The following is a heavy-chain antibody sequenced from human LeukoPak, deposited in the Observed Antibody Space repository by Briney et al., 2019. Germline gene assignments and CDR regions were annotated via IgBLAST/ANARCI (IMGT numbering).Heavy chain of an antibody. CDR3: ARKGRQLWLSFDC. CDR1: GGSFSGYY. CDR2: INHSGST. J-gene: IGHJ4*02. Sequence: PSETLSLTCAVYGGSFSGYYWSWIRQPPGKGLEWIGEINHSGSTNYNPSLKSRVTISVDTSKNQFSLKLSSATAADTAVYYCARKGRQLWLSFDCWGQGTLVTVSS. D-gene: IGHD5-18*01. V-gene: IGHV4-34*01.